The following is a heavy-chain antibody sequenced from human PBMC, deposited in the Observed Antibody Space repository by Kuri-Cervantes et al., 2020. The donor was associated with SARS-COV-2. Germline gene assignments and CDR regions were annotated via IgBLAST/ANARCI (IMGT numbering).Heavy chain of an antibody. CDR2: IYYSGST. Sequence: GSLRLSCTVSGGSISSSSYYWGWRRQPPGMGREWIGYIYYSGSTNYNPSIKGLVTLSVDTSKNQFSLKLSSVTAADTAVYYCARTRFLEWSYIQHWGQGTLVTVSS. CDR1: GGSISSSSYY. V-gene: IGHV4-61*05. D-gene: IGHD3-3*01. CDR3: ARTRFLEWSYIQH. J-gene: IGHJ1*01.